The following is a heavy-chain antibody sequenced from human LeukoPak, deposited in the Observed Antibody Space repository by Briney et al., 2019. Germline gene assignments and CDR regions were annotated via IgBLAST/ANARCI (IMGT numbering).Heavy chain of an antibody. Sequence: GSLRLSCAVSGFTFSSYAMTWVRQAPGKGLEWVSGISGSGGSTYYADSVKGRFTISRDNSKNTLYLQMNSLRAEDTAVYYCAGSEGSSWNEIGYWGQGTLVTVSS. CDR2: ISGSGGST. D-gene: IGHD6-13*01. CDR3: AGSEGSSWNEIGY. V-gene: IGHV3-23*01. CDR1: GFTFSSYA. J-gene: IGHJ4*02.